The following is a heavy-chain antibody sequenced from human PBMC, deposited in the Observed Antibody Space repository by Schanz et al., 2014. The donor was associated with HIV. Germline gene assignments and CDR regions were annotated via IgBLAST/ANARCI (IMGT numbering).Heavy chain of an antibody. V-gene: IGHV3-11*01. J-gene: IGHJ4*03. CDR3: ARARFGD. CDR1: GFTSSDHY. Sequence: QVQLVESGGGLVTPGGSLRLSCAASGFTSSDHYISWIRLVPGKGLEWVSFISGSSDAVFYADSVKGRFTVSRDNTKNLLFLQMNSLSAADTAVYFCARARFGDWGQGTLVTVSS. D-gene: IGHD3-3*01. CDR2: ISGSSDAV.